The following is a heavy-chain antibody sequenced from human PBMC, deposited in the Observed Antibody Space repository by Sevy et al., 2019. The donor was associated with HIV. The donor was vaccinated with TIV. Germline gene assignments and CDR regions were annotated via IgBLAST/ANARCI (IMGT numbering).Heavy chain of an antibody. CDR1: RGSLSGYH. V-gene: IGHV4-34*01. CDR2: IHHRGTT. J-gene: IGHJ6*03. CDR3: ARASLGGYGSDWPFQYSYLDV. D-gene: IGHD6-19*01. Sequence: SETLSLSCSVYRGSLSGYHWSWIRQSPGKGLEWIGDIHHRGTTNYSPSLKSRVIISVDTSRRQISLNLTSVTAADTAVYFCARASLGGYGSDWPFQYSYLDVWGKGTTVTVSS.